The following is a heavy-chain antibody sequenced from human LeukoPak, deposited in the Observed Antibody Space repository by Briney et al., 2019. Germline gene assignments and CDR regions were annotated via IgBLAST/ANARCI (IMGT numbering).Heavy chain of an antibody. Sequence: ASVKVSCTASGYTFTSYYMHLMRQAPGQGLEWMGITNPSGGSTSYAQKFQGRVTMTRDTSTSTVYMELSSLRSEDTAVYYCARNLAPMTLDYWGQGTLVTVSS. J-gene: IGHJ4*02. CDR3: ARNLAPMTLDY. V-gene: IGHV1-46*01. CDR2: TNPSGGST. CDR1: GYTFTSYY. D-gene: IGHD3-22*01.